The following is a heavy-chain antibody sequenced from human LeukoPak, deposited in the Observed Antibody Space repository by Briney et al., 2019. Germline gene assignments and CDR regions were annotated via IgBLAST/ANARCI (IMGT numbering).Heavy chain of an antibody. CDR1: GGSISSYY. Sequence: PSETLSLTCTVSGGSISSYYWSWIRQPAGKGLEWIGRIYTSGSTNYNPSLKSRATMSVDTSKNQFSLKLSSVTAADTAVYYCAREIGSGRGYVWGSYRESSYNWFDPWGQGTLVTVSS. CDR3: AREIGSGRGYVWGSYRESSYNWFDP. V-gene: IGHV4-4*07. CDR2: IYTSGST. D-gene: IGHD3-16*02. J-gene: IGHJ5*02.